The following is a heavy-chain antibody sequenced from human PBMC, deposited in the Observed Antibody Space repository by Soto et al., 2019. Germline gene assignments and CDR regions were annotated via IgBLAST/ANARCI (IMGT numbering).Heavy chain of an antibody. Sequence: ASVKVSCKASGYTFINYHVHWVRQAPVKGLEWMGIINPSDGSTSYAEKLQGRVRITTDTSTGTVYMELSSLTSVDTAVYYCARDAVVGKTTRSNLDSWGQGTLVTVSS. CDR2: INPSDGST. D-gene: IGHD2-15*01. J-gene: IGHJ4*02. CDR3: ARDAVVGKTTRSNLDS. CDR1: GYTFINYH. V-gene: IGHV1-46*01.